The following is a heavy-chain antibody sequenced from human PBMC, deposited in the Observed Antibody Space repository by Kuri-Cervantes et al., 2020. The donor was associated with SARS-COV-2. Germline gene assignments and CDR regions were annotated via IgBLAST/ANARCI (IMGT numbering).Heavy chain of an antibody. CDR1: GYTFTGYY. J-gene: IGHJ5*02. V-gene: IGHV1-2*02. CDR3: ARASLTYYDFWSGEQPDWFDP. D-gene: IGHD3-3*01. Sequence: ASVKVSCKASGYTFTGYYMHWVRQAPGQGLEWMGWINPNSGGTNYAQKFQGRVTMTRDTSISTAYMELSRLRSDDTAVYYCARASLTYYDFWSGEQPDWFDPWGQGTLVAVSS. CDR2: INPNSGGT.